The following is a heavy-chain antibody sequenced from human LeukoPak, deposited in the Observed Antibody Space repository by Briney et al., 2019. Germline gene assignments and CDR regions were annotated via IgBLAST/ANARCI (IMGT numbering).Heavy chain of an antibody. J-gene: IGHJ4*02. Sequence: GGSLRLSCAASGFTFSSYWMHWVRQAPGKGLEWVANIKQDGSEKYYVDSVKGRSTISKDNAKNTVYLQMNNLRAEGTAVYYCVSCYETYWSRGTLVTVSS. CDR1: GFTFSSYW. V-gene: IGHV3-7*01. CDR3: VSCYETY. D-gene: IGHD2-2*01. CDR2: IKQDGSEK.